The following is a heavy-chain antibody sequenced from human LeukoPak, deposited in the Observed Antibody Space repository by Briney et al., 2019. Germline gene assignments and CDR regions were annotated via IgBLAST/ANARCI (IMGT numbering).Heavy chain of an antibody. D-gene: IGHD3-3*01. Sequence: PSETLSLTCAVSGGSISSSGYSWSWIRQPPGKGLEWIGYISYSGNTYYNPSLKSRVTISVDTSKNQFSLKLSSVTAADTAVYYCARVDHYDFWVFPWGQGTLVTVSS. CDR2: ISYSGNT. V-gene: IGHV4-30-4*07. CDR3: ARVDHYDFWVFP. CDR1: GGSISSSGYS. J-gene: IGHJ5*02.